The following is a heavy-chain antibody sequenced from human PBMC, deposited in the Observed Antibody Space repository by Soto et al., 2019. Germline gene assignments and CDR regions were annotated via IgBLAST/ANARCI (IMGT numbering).Heavy chain of an antibody. Sequence: PGGSLRLSCAASGLTFSSYWMSWVRQAPGKGLEWVANIKQDGSEKYYVDSVKGRFTISRDNAKNSLYLEMNGLRAEDTAVYYCAGEGSRGSSWYMYNWFDPWGQGTLVTVSS. D-gene: IGHD6-13*01. V-gene: IGHV3-7*03. CDR3: AGEGSRGSSWYMYNWFDP. J-gene: IGHJ5*02. CDR1: GLTFSSYW. CDR2: IKQDGSEK.